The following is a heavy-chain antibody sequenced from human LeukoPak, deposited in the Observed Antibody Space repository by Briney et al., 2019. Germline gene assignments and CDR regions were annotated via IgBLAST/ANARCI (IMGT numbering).Heavy chain of an antibody. Sequence: GGSLRLSXAASGFTFSSYGMHWIRQAPGKGLEWVAVIWYDGSNKYYADSVKGRFTISRDNSKNTLYLQMNSLRAEDTAVYYCARDGPKYCSNGVCYAPVDPWGQGTLVTVSS. V-gene: IGHV3-33*01. CDR3: ARDGPKYCSNGVCYAPVDP. CDR2: IWYDGSNK. J-gene: IGHJ5*02. D-gene: IGHD2-8*01. CDR1: GFTFSSYG.